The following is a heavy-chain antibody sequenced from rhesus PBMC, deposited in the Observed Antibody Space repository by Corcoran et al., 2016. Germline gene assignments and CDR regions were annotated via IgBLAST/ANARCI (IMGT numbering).Heavy chain of an antibody. CDR2: ISGRSGRT. J-gene: IGHJ4*01. V-gene: IGHV4-165*01. D-gene: IGHD2-2*01. Sequence: QVQLRESGPGLVKPSETLSLTCAVSGGSFSGYYWGWIRQPPGKGLEWIGYISGRSGRTDYPPPRKSRVTISTDTSKNQFSLKLNSVTAADTAVYYCAREGPYCTSTTCYVGIFDYWGQGVLVTVSS. CDR1: GGSFSGYY. CDR3: AREGPYCTSTTCYVGIFDY.